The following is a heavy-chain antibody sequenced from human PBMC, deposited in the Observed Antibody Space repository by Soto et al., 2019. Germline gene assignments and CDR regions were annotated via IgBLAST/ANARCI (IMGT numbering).Heavy chain of an antibody. CDR3: AKGKYSSSWHSHDAFDI. CDR1: GFTFISYA. D-gene: IGHD6-13*01. J-gene: IGHJ3*02. CDR2: ISGSGGST. V-gene: IGHV3-23*01. Sequence: PGGSLRLSCAASGFTFISYAMSGVRQAPGKGLEWVSAISGSGGSTYYADSVKGRFTISRDNSKNTLYLQMNSLRAEDTAVYYCAKGKYSSSWHSHDAFDIWGQGTMVTVSS.